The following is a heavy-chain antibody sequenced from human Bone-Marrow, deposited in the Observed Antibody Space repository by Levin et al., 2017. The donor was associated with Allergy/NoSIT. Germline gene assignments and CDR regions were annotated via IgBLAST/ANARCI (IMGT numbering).Heavy chain of an antibody. D-gene: IGHD6-13*01. J-gene: IGHJ4*02. CDR1: GYSFTSYW. Sequence: GGSLRLSCKGSGYSFTSYWIAWVRQMPGKGLEWMGIIYPGDSDTRYSPSFQGQVTISADKSISTAYLQWSSLKASDTAMYYCARRTSSSRSFDSWGQGTLVTVSS. CDR3: ARRTSSSRSFDS. CDR2: IYPGDSDT. V-gene: IGHV5-51*01.